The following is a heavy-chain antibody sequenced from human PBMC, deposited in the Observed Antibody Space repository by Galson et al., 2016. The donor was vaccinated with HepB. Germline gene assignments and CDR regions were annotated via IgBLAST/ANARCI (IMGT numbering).Heavy chain of an antibody. V-gene: IGHV2-5*02. J-gene: IGHJ4*02. CDR1: GFPLSSLLGG. D-gene: IGHD3-3*01. CDR2: IYWDDDK. Sequence: PTLVKPTQTLTLTCPFPGFPLSSLLGGVGWIRQPPGKALEWLAIIYWDDDKRYNPPSLKSSLSITKDTSKNQVFLTMTNMDSVDTATYYCVHCTRTISGVLIDDWGLGTLVTVSS. CDR3: VHCTRTISGVLIDD.